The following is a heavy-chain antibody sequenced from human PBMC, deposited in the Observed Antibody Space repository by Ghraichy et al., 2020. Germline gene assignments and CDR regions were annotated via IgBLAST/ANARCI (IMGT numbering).Heavy chain of an antibody. V-gene: IGHV1-46*01. CDR3: ARHPRSGSYYEEGGFDY. D-gene: IGHD1-26*01. CDR2: INPSGGST. Sequence: ASVKVSCKASGYTFTSYYMHWVRQAPGQGLEWMGIINPSGGSTSYAQKFQGRVTMTRDTSTSTVYMELSSLRSEDTAVYYCARHPRSGSYYEEGGFDYWGQGTLVTVSS. J-gene: IGHJ4*02. CDR1: GYTFTSYY.